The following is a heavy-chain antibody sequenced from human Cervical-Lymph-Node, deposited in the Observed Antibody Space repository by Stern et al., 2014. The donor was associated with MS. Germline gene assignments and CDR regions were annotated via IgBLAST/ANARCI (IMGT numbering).Heavy chain of an antibody. Sequence: QLQLQESGPGLVKPSQTLSLTCTVSGGSISSGGYYWSWIRQHPGKGLEWIGYIYYSGSTYYNPSLKSRVTISVDTSKNQFSLKLSSVTAADTAMYYCARVCYDFWSGYYPLDYWGQGTLVTVSS. V-gene: IGHV4-31*03. J-gene: IGHJ4*02. D-gene: IGHD3-3*01. CDR1: GGSISSGGYY. CDR2: IYYSGST. CDR3: ARVCYDFWSGYYPLDY.